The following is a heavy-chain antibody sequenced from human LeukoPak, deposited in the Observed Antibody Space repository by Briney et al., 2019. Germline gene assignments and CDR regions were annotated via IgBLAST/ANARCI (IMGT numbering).Heavy chain of an antibody. D-gene: IGHD2-2*02. J-gene: IGHJ6*02. CDR3: ARDRDCSSTSCYSRPGYYGMDV. Sequence: GGSLRLSCAASGFTFSSYGMHWVRQAPGKGLEWVAVIWYDGSNKYYADSAKGRFTISRDNSKNTLYLQMNSLRAEDTAVYYCARDRDCSSTSCYSRPGYYGMDVWGQGTTVTVSS. V-gene: IGHV3-33*01. CDR1: GFTFSSYG. CDR2: IWYDGSNK.